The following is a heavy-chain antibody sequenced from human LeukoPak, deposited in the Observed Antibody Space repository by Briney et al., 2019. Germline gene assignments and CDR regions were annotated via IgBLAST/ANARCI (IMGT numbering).Heavy chain of an antibody. CDR2: IIPIFGTA. Sequence: GASVKVSCKASGGTFSSYAISWVRRAPGQGLEWMGGIIPIFGTANYAQKFQGRVTITADESTSTAYMELSSLRSEDTAVYYCARGVRDTYYDFWSGLNAFDIWGQGTMVTVSS. D-gene: IGHD3-3*01. CDR3: ARGVRDTYYDFWSGLNAFDI. V-gene: IGHV1-69*01. J-gene: IGHJ3*02. CDR1: GGTFSSYA.